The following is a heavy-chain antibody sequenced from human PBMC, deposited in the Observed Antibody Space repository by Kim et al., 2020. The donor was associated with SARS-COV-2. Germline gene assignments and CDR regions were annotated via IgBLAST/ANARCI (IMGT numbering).Heavy chain of an antibody. CDR3: ARASHEFSPGSGSYYIGYYYYYMDV. V-gene: IGHV4-59*01. D-gene: IGHD3-10*01. CDR2: IYYSGST. J-gene: IGHJ6*03. CDR1: GGSISSYY. Sequence: SETLSLTCTVSGGSISSYYWSWIRQPPGKGLEWIGYIYYSGSTNYNPSLKSRVTISVDTSKNQFSLKLSSVTAADTAVYYCARASHEFSPGSGSYYIGYYYYYMDVWGKGTTVTVSS.